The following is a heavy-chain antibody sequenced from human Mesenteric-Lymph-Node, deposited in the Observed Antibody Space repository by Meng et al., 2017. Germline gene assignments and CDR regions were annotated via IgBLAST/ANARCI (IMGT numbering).Heavy chain of an antibody. CDR2: IGTAGDT. CDR3: ARGYGRPGYNFYFVY. V-gene: IGHV3-13*03. J-gene: IGHJ4*02. Sequence: GESLKISCAACGFTFSSYDMHWVRQATGKGLEWVSAIGTAGDTYYPGSVKGQFTISRENAKNSLYLQMNSLTAGDTAVYYCARGYGRPGYNFYFVYWGQGTLVTVSS. CDR1: GFTFSSYD. D-gene: IGHD5-24*01.